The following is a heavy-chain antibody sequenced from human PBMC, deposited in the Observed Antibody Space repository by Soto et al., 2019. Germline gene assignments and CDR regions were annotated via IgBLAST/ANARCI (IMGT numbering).Heavy chain of an antibody. D-gene: IGHD2-2*01. J-gene: IGHJ4*02. Sequence: QAQLVESGGGVVQPGKSLRLSCAASGFAFSGYAMHWVRQAPGKGLEWVAVISHDETYENYADSVKGRFTISRDNSRHTLHVQMNSLRPEDTAVYYCAKEDEHGQHGHFDYWGQATLVTVSS. CDR2: ISHDETYE. CDR1: GFAFSGYA. V-gene: IGHV3-30*18. CDR3: AKEDEHGQHGHFDY.